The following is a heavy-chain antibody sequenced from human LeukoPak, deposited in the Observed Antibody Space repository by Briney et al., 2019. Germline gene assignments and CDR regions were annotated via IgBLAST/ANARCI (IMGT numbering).Heavy chain of an antibody. CDR3: AKRGVVIRVILVGFHKQAYYFDS. CDR1: GITLSNYG. J-gene: IGHJ4*02. V-gene: IGHV3-23*01. CDR2: ISDTGGST. Sequence: GGSLRLPCAVSGITLSNYGMSWVRQAPGKGLEWVAGISDTGGSTNYADSVKGRFTISRDNPKNTLYLQMNSLRAEDTAVYFCAKRGVVIRVILVGFHKQAYYFDSWGQGALVTVSS. D-gene: IGHD3-22*01.